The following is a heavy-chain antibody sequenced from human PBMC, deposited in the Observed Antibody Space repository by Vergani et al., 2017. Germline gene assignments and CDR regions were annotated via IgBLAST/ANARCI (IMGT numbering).Heavy chain of an antibody. V-gene: IGHV4-39*01. Sequence: QLQLPESGPGLVKPSETLSLTCTVSGGSISSSSYYWGWIRQPPGKGLEWIGSIYYSGSTYYNPSLKSRVTISVDTSKNQFSLKLSSVTAADTAVYYCARTGGAVAGINYWGQGTLVTVSS. D-gene: IGHD6-19*01. CDR3: ARTGGAVAGINY. CDR1: GGSISSSSYY. CDR2: IYYSGST. J-gene: IGHJ4*02.